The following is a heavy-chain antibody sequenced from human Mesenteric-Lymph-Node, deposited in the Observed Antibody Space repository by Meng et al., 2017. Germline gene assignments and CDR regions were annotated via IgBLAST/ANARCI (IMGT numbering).Heavy chain of an antibody. J-gene: IGHJ4*02. V-gene: IGHV4-4*02. CDR3: ARADKVRFNY. Sequence: QVQLPEAGPGLEKPSWPLSLTCAVSGGSMSSTNWWSWVRQPPGKGLEWIGEIYHSGSTNYNPSLKSRVSISVDKSKNQFSLKLSSVTAADTAVYYCARADKVRFNYWGQGTLVTVSS. CDR2: IYHSGST. CDR1: GGSMSSTNW.